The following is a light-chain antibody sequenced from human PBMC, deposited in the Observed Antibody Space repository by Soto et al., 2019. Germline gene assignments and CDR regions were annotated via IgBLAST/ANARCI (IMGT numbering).Light chain of an antibody. V-gene: IGKV1-5*01. CDR1: QIISSR. J-gene: IGKJ4*01. CDR2: DAY. Sequence: DIQMTQSPSILSASVGDRVTITCRASQIISSRLAWYQQKPGKAPKLLIYDAYNLESGVPSRFSGSGTGTEFTLTISSLQPDDVATYYCQQYNSYSLTFGGGTKGEIK. CDR3: QQYNSYSLT.